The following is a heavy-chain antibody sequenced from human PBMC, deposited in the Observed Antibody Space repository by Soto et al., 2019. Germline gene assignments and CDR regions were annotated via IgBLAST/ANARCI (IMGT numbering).Heavy chain of an antibody. CDR3: ASWDYDVLTGHSYDD. CDR1: GGTFNNYG. J-gene: IGHJ4*02. D-gene: IGHD3-9*01. CDR2: IIPMIGRT. V-gene: IGHV1-69*01. Sequence: QVQLVQSGAEVKKPGSSVKVSCKASGGTFNNYGMGWVRQAPGQGLEWMGGIIPMIGRTNYAQKFQGRRTLTADASRSTAYMELRSLRSDDTAVYYCASWDYDVLTGHSYDDWGQGTLVTVSS.